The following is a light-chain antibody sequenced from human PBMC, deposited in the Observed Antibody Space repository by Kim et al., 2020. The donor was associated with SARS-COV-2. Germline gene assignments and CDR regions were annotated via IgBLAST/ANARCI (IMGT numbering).Light chain of an antibody. V-gene: IGLV3-19*01. CDR2: GKN. CDR3: NSRDRSGNHQP. CDR1: SLRTYY. J-gene: IGLJ1*01. Sequence: SSELTQDPAVSVALGQTVRITCQGDSLRTYYANWYRQEPGQAPVLVIYGKNKRPSGIPDRFSGSSSGNTASLTITGAQAEDEADYYCNSRDRSGNHQPFGTGTKGTVL.